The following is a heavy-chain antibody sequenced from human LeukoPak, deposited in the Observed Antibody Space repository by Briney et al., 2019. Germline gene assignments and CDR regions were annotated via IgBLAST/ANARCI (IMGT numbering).Heavy chain of an antibody. D-gene: IGHD3-10*01. Sequence: ASVKVSCKASGYTFTSYGISWVRQAPGQGLEWMGWISAYNGNTNYAQKLQGRVTMTTDTSTSTAYMELRSLRSDDTAVYYCATDPGSLWFGELLPDAFDIWGQGTMVTVSS. CDR2: ISAYNGNT. J-gene: IGHJ3*02. CDR3: ATDPGSLWFGELLPDAFDI. V-gene: IGHV1-18*01. CDR1: GYTFTSYG.